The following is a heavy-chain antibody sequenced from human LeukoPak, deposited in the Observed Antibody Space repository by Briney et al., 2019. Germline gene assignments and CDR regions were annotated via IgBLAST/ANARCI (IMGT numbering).Heavy chain of an antibody. Sequence: SETLSLTCAVYGGSFSGYYWSWIRQPPGKGLEWIGEINHSGSTNYNPSLKSRVTISVDTAKNQFSLKLSSVTAAFTAVYYCARPRSITIFGVVILYYFDYWGQGNLVTVSS. CDR1: GGSFSGYY. CDR2: INHSGST. V-gene: IGHV4-34*01. D-gene: IGHD3-3*01. CDR3: ARPRSITIFGVVILYYFDY. J-gene: IGHJ4*02.